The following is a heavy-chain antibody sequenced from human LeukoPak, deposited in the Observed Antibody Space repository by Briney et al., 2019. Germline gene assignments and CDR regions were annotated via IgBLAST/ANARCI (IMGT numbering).Heavy chain of an antibody. CDR3: ARATIYGYMDY. D-gene: IGHD3-16*02. CDR1: GGSISGYY. Sequence: SETLSLTCTVSGGSISGYYWSWLRQPPGKGLDWIGYIHNSGSANYSPSLKSRVTILIETSKNQFSLDLRSVAASDTAVYFCARATIYGYMDYWGQGTLVTVSS. V-gene: IGHV4-4*09. J-gene: IGHJ4*02. CDR2: IHNSGSA.